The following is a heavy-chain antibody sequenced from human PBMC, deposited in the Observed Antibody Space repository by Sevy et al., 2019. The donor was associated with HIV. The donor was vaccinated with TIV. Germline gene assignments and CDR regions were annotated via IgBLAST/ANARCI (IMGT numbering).Heavy chain of an antibody. CDR2: IYYNGHI. CDR3: AGENAWGRGYS. Sequence: SETLSLTCTVSGGSITSLYWNWIRQPPGKGLEWIANIYYNGHINYNPSLKSRVTLSLDTSKNQFSLTLSFMTAADTAMYYCAGENAWGRGYSWGQGTLVTVSS. V-gene: IGHV4-59*08. D-gene: IGHD1-26*01. CDR1: GGSITSLY. J-gene: IGHJ4*02.